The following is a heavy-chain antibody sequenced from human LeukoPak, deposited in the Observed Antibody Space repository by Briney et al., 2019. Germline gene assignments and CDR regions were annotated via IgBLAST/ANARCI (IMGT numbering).Heavy chain of an antibody. CDR1: GFTFNSYW. J-gene: IGHJ4*02. CDR2: IKQDGSEK. V-gene: IGHV3-7*01. Sequence: GGSLRLSCAASGFTFNSYWTTWVRQPPGKGLEWVANIKQDGSEKYYVDSVKGRFTISRDNAKISLYLQMNSLRAEDTAVYYCARDQFASISSGVFDYWGQGTLVTVSS. D-gene: IGHD6-19*01. CDR3: ARDQFASISSGVFDY.